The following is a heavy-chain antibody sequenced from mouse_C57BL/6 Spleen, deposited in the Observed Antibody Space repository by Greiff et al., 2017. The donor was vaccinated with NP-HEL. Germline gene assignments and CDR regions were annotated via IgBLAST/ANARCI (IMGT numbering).Heavy chain of an antibody. D-gene: IGHD1-1*01. V-gene: IGHV8-12*01. J-gene: IGHJ1*03. CDR2: IYWDDDK. Sequence: QVTLKESGPGILQSSQTLSLTCSFSGFSLSTSGMGVSWIRQPSGKGLEWLAHIYWDDDKRYNPSLKSRLTISKDTSRNQVFLKITSVDTADTATYYCARLYYYGSSRSYWYFDVWGTGTTVTVSS. CDR1: GFSLSTSGMG. CDR3: ARLYYYGSSRSYWYFDV.